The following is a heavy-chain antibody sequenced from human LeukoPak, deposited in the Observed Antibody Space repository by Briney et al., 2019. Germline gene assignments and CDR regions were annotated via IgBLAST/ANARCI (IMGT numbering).Heavy chain of an antibody. D-gene: IGHD5-18*01. CDR2: IYTSGST. J-gene: IGHJ4*02. V-gene: IGHV4-4*07. Sequence: SETLSLTCTVSGGSISSYYWSWIRQPAGKGLEWIGRIYTSGSTNYNPSLMSRLTISLDTSKNQFSLNLNSVTAAGTAVYYCARAVQDKYIFGSGAKYYFDYWGQGTLVTVSS. CDR1: GGSISSYY. CDR3: ARAVQDKYIFGSGAKYYFDY.